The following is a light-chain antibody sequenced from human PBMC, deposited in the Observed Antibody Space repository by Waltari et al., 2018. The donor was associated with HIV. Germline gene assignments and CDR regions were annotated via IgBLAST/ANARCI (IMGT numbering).Light chain of an antibody. Sequence: SSEVTQDPAVSVALGQTVKITCQGDNLRTYYASWYQQKPGQAPVLVSYGKNKRPAESPDRFSSSASRNTASLTITGAQAEDEADYYCKTRDRSGNLYVFGTGTTVTVL. CDR1: NLRTYY. V-gene: IGLV3-19*01. CDR3: KTRDRSGNLYV. J-gene: IGLJ1*01. CDR2: GKN.